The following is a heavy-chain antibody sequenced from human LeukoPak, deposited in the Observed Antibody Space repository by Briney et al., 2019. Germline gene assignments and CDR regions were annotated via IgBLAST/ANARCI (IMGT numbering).Heavy chain of an antibody. CDR1: GFTLSSYA. V-gene: IGHV3-23*01. J-gene: IGHJ4*02. CDR2: ISGSGGST. D-gene: IGHD5/OR15-5a*01. Sequence: GGSLRLSCAASGFTLSSYAMSWVRQAPGKGLEWVSAISGSGGSTYYADSVKGRFTISRDNSKNTLYLQMNSLRAEDTAVYYCAKVLRFLHYFDYWGQGTLVTVPS. CDR3: AKVLRFLHYFDY.